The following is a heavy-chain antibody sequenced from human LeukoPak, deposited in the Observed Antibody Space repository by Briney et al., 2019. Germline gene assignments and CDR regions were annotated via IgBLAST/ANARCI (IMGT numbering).Heavy chain of an antibody. CDR3: ARVGYCSSTSCYSYYYYYMDV. CDR2: IYCSGST. Sequence: KPSETLSLTCTVSGGSISSYYWSWIRQPPGKGLEWIGYIYCSGSTNYNPSLKSRVTISVDTSKNQFSLKLSSVTAADTAVYYCARVGYCSSTSCYSYYYYYMDVWGKGTTVTVSS. J-gene: IGHJ6*03. V-gene: IGHV4-59*01. D-gene: IGHD2-2*03. CDR1: GGSISSYY.